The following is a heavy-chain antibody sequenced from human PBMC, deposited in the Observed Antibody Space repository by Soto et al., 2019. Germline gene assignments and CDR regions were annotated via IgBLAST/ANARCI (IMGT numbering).Heavy chain of an antibody. J-gene: IGHJ6*02. CDR2: IMPIFRTP. V-gene: IGHV1-69*12. CDR3: ARDKARLQLGGNYYYILDV. D-gene: IGHD5-12*01. Sequence: QVQLEQSGAEVKKPGSSVKVSCKASGGTFKNSAISWVRQAPGQGLEWMGGIMPIFRTPDYSQKFQGRVTITADXSXTXVXXELSGLRSDDTAIYYCARDKARLQLGGNYYYILDVWGQGTTVTVSS. CDR1: GGTFKNSA.